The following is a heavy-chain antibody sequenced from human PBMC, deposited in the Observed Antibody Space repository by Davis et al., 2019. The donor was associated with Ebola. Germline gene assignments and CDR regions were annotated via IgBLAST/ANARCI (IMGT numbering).Heavy chain of an antibody. CDR2: IYHSGST. J-gene: IGHJ4*02. D-gene: IGHD6-19*01. CDR1: GGSISSSNW. Sequence: PSETLSLTCAVSGGSISSSNWWSWVRQPPGKGLEWIGEIYHSGSTNYNPSLKSRVTISVDKSKNQFSLKLSSVTAADTAVYYCAGKYSSGWAVDYWGQGTLVTVSS. V-gene: IGHV4-4*02. CDR3: AGKYSSGWAVDY.